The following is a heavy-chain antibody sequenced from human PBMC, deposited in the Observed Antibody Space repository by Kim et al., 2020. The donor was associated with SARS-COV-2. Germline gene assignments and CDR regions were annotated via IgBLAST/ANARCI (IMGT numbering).Heavy chain of an antibody. CDR1: GASVNSGAYS. J-gene: IGHJ4*02. Sequence: SETLSLTCAVAGASVNSGAYSWSWIRQAPGKGLEWIGHIYYSGGTYYSPSLKSRVTISLDSSKNHLSLTLTSVTAADTAVYFCARGRYNSGLNFWGQGTLVTASS. D-gene: IGHD1-20*01. V-gene: IGHV4-30-2*01. CDR3: ARGRYNSGLNF. CDR2: IYYSGGT.